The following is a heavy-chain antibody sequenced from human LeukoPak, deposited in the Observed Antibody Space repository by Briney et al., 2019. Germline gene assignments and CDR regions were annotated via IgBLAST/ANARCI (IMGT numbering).Heavy chain of an antibody. J-gene: IGHJ2*01. CDR2: IGTAGEI. V-gene: IGHV3-13*01. D-gene: IGHD6-13*01. CDR1: DLTFRNYN. CDR3: ARAAYSSTWYSRYFDL. Sequence: PGGSLRLSCAASDLTFRNYNMNWVRKATGKGLEWVSGIGTAGEIYYPGSVKGRFTISRENAKNSLYLQMNSLRAGDTAVYYCARAAYSSTWYSRYFDLWGRGTLVTVSS.